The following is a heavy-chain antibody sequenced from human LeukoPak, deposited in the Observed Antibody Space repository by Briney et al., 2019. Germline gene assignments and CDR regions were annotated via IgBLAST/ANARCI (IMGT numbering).Heavy chain of an antibody. CDR1: GYSISSGYY. J-gene: IGHJ5*02. CDR2: IYHSGST. V-gene: IGHV4-38-2*02. Sequence: SETLSLTCTVSGYSISSGYYRGWIRQPPGKGLEWIGSIYHSGSTYYNPSLKSRVTISVDTSKNQFSLKLSSVTAADTAVYYCARDKLELLWFGEQENWFDPWGQGTLVTVSS. D-gene: IGHD3-10*01. CDR3: ARDKLELLWFGEQENWFDP.